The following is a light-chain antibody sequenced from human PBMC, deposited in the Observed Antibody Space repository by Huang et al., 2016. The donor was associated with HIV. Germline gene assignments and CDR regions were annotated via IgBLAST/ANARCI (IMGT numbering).Light chain of an antibody. V-gene: IGKV1-5*03. J-gene: IGKJ1*01. CDR2: KAS. Sequence: DIQMTQSPSTLSASVGDRVTITCRASQSISSWLAWYPPKPGKAPTVLIYKASSLKSGAPSRFSGSGSGTEFTLTISSLQPDDFATYYCQQYSTHSRTFGQGTKVEIK. CDR3: QQYSTHSRT. CDR1: QSISSW.